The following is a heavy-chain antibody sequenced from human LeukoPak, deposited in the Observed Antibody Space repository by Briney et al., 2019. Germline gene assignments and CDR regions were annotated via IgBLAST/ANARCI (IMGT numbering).Heavy chain of an antibody. V-gene: IGHV4-4*02. CDR3: ARDLDYYDSSGYYPDAFDI. CDR1: GGSISSSNW. CDR2: IYHSGST. J-gene: IGHJ3*02. Sequence: PSGTLSLTCAVSGGSISSSNWWSWVRQPPGKGLEWIGEIYHSGSTNYNPSLKSRVTISVDKSKNQFSLRLSSVTAADTAVYYCARDLDYYDSSGYYPDAFDIWGQGTMVTVSS. D-gene: IGHD3-22*01.